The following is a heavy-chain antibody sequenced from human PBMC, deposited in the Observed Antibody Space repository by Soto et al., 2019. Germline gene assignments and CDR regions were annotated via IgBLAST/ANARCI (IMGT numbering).Heavy chain of an antibody. CDR3: ARVRGYSGYDLGSYCGAGMDV. J-gene: IGHJ6*02. Sequence: WGSLRLSCAASGFTFSSYAMHWVRQAPGKGLEWVAVISYDGSNKYYADSVKGRFTISRDNSKNTLYLQMNSLRAEDTAVYYCARVRGYSGYDLGSYCGAGMDVWGQGTTVTVSS. V-gene: IGHV3-30-3*01. CDR1: GFTFSSYA. CDR2: ISYDGSNK. D-gene: IGHD5-12*01.